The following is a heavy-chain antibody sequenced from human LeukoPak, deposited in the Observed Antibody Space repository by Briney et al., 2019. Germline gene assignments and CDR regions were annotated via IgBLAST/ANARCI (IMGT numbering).Heavy chain of an antibody. Sequence: SETLSLTCAVYGGSFSGYYWSWIRQPPGKGLEWIGEINHSGSTNYNPSLKSRVTISVDTSKNQFSLKLSSVTAADTAVYYCARRPPPMITSGWFDPWGQGTLVTVSS. J-gene: IGHJ5*02. D-gene: IGHD3-16*01. CDR2: INHSGST. CDR1: GGSFSGYY. CDR3: ARRPPPMITSGWFDP. V-gene: IGHV4-34*01.